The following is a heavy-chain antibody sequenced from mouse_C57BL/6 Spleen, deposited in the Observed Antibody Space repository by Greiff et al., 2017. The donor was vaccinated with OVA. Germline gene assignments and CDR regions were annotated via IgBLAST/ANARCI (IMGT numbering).Heavy chain of an antibody. J-gene: IGHJ2*01. V-gene: IGHV1-26*01. D-gene: IGHD1-1*01. CDR3: ARSTTVVARETYFDY. CDR1: GYTFTDYY. CDR2: INPNNGGT. Sequence: VQLQQSGPELVKPGASVKISCKASGYTFTDYYMNWVKQSHGKSLEWIGDINPNNGGTSYNQKFKGKATLTVDKSSSTAYMELRSLTSEDSAVYYCARSTTVVARETYFDYWGQGTTLTVSS.